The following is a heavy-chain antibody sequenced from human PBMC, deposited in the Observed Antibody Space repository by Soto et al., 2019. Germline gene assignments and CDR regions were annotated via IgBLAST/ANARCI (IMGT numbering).Heavy chain of an antibody. D-gene: IGHD4-17*01. CDR1: GCSISSYY. CDR2: IYYSGRS. J-gene: IGHJ4*02. V-gene: IGHV4-59*08. Sequence: QVQLQESGPGLVKPSETLSLTCTVSGCSISSYYWSWIRQPPVKVLEWIGYIYYSGRSNYHPSLKSLVTISVDTHKSQLSLKLCSGTAAETGVYFCARRYGSYFDYWGQGTLVTVSS. CDR3: ARRYGSYFDY.